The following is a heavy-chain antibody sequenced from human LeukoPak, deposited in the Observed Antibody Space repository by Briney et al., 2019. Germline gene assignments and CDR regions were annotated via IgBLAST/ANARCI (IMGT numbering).Heavy chain of an antibody. V-gene: IGHV3-13*01. CDR3: VRGRNNNYYDDSGYSPY. D-gene: IGHD3-22*01. Sequence: PGGSLRLSCAASGFTFSSFDMHWVRQVPGKGLEWVSGIRTLLDTDYPDSLKGRFTISRENAKNSVFLQMNNVRAGDTAVYYCVRGRNNNYYDDSGYSPYWGQGTLVTVSS. J-gene: IGHJ4*02. CDR2: IRTLLDT. CDR1: GFTFSSFD.